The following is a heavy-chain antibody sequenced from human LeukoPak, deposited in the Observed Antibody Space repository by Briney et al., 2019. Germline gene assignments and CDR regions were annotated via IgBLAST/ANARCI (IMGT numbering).Heavy chain of an antibody. CDR1: GGSISSYY. J-gene: IGHJ6*03. D-gene: IGHD2-21*02. Sequence: SETLSLTCTVSGGSISSYYWSWIRQPDGKGLEWIGRGYTSGSSNYNPSLKSRVTMSVDTSKNQFSLKLSSVTAADTAVYSCARDRVQCDGDCYYYYYYMDVWGKGTTVTISS. CDR2: GYTSGSS. CDR3: ARDRVQCDGDCYYYYYYMDV. V-gene: IGHV4-4*07.